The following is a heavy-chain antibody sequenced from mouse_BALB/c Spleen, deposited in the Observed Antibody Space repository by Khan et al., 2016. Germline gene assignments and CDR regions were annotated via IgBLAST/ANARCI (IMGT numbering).Heavy chain of an antibody. Sequence: QVRLQQSGAELVRPGSSVKISCKASGYAFSSYWMNWVKQRPGQGLEWIGQIYPGDGDTNYNGKFKGKATLTADKSSSTAYMQLSSLTSEDSAVYCCARRGDYWYFDVWGAGTTVTVSS. V-gene: IGHV1-80*01. CDR3: ARRGDYWYFDV. J-gene: IGHJ1*01. CDR2: IYPGDGDT. D-gene: IGHD2-13*01. CDR1: GYAFSSYW.